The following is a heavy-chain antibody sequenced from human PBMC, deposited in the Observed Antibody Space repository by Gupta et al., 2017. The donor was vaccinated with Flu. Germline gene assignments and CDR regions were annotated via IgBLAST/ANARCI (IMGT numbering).Heavy chain of an antibody. D-gene: IGHD2-21*01. V-gene: IGHV1-2*02. CDR1: TDYY. CDR3: ARDHCGDSRCYSDY. Sequence: TDYYMDWVRQAPGQGLEWMGWINPNSGATNYAPKFQDRVTLTRDTSISTAYMELSRLRSDDTAVYYCARDHCGDSRCYSDYWGQGTLVTVSS. CDR2: INPNSGAT. J-gene: IGHJ4*02.